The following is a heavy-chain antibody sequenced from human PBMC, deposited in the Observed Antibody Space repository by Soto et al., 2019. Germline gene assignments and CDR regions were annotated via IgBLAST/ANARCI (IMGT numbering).Heavy chain of an antibody. CDR1: GYSFSNYW. CDR2: IYPGDSNT. V-gene: IGHV5-51*01. D-gene: IGHD4-17*01. J-gene: IGHJ3*01. CDR3: ARPEYGGLHDGLHL. Sequence: ESLKISCQGSGYSFSNYWIAWVRQMPGKGLEWMGVIYPGDSNTKYSPSFEGQVTLSADKSITTAYLQLRSLKASDTAMYYCARPEYGGLHDGLHLWGQGTMVTVSS.